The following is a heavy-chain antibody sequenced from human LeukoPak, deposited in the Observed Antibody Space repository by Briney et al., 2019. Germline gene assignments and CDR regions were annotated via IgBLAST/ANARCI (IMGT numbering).Heavy chain of an antibody. J-gene: IGHJ4*02. Sequence: SETLSLTCAVYGGSFSGYYWSWIRQPPGKGLEWIGEINHSGSTNYNPSLKSRVTISVDTSKNQFSLKLSSVTAEDTAVYYCAKGRITAGHEIFGYWGQGTLVTVSS. D-gene: IGHD3-16*01. V-gene: IGHV4-34*01. CDR2: INHSGST. CDR3: AKGRITAGHEIFGY. CDR1: GGSFSGYY.